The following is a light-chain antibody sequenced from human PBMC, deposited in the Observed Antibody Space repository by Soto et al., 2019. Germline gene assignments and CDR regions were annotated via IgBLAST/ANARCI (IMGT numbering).Light chain of an antibody. V-gene: IGLV2-14*01. Sequence: QSVLTPPASVSGTPGQSITISCTRTSSDVGGYNYDSWYEQHPGKAPKLMIYEVSNRPSGVSNRFSGSKSGNTASLTIAGVQAEDEADYCCSSYTCRSTLIFGTGPKVTVL. CDR3: SSYTCRSTLI. CDR2: EVS. CDR1: SSDVGGYNY. J-gene: IGLJ1*01.